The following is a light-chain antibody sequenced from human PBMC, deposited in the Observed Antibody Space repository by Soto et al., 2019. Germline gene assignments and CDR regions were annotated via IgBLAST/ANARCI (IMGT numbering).Light chain of an antibody. V-gene: IGKV1-9*01. CDR3: QQYHSYWT. Sequence: DIQLTQSPYFLSASVGDRVTITCRASQGIGSYLAWYQQKPGKAPKLLISGASTLQSGVPSRFSGSGSGTEFTLTISSLQPEDFATYYCQQYHSYWTFGQGTKVDIK. CDR1: QGIGSY. CDR2: GAS. J-gene: IGKJ1*01.